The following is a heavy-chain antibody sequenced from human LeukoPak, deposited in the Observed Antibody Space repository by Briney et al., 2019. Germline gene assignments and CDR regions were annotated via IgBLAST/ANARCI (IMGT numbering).Heavy chain of an antibody. V-gene: IGHV3-48*03. CDR2: ISSSGSTI. CDR1: GFTFGSYE. CDR3: ARFGWGWRVNDY. J-gene: IGHJ4*02. D-gene: IGHD6-19*01. Sequence: PGGSLRLSCAASGFTFGSYEMNWFRQAPAKGLEWVSYISSSGSTIYYADSVKGRFTISIDNAKNSLYLQMNSLRAEDTAVYCCARFGWGWRVNDYWGQGTLVTVSS.